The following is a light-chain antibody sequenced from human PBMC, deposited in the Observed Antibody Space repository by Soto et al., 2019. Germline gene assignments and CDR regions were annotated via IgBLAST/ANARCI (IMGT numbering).Light chain of an antibody. V-gene: IGLV1-44*01. J-gene: IGLJ2*01. CDR1: SSNIGSNT. CDR3: AAWDDSLNGL. Sequence: QSVLTQPPSASGTPGQRVTISCSGSSSNIGSNTVNWYQQLPGTAPKLLIYSNNQRPSGVPDRFSGSKSGTSASLATSGLQSEDEADYYCAAWDDSLNGLFGGGTKVTV. CDR2: SNN.